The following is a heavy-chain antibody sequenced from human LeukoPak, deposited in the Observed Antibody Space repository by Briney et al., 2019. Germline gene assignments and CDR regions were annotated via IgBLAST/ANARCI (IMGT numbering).Heavy chain of an antibody. V-gene: IGHV1-69*06. CDR1: GDTFGNYA. D-gene: IGHD1-1*01. Sequence: ASVTVSCKASGDTFGNYAINWVRQAPGQGLEWMGRIIPIFPKTDYAQKFQGRVTITADKSTSTAYLELSSLSSEDTAVYYCARGPKVIVVPDSRNDRNDPWGQGTLVTVSS. CDR2: IIPIFPKT. CDR3: ARGPKVIVVPDSRNDRNDP. J-gene: IGHJ5*02.